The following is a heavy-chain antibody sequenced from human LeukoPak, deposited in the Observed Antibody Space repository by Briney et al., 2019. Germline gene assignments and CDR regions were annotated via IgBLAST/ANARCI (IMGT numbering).Heavy chain of an antibody. CDR2: IYYSGST. CDR3: ARFSVAAAGTGWFDP. V-gene: IGHV4-59*01. CDR1: GVSISSYY. D-gene: IGHD6-13*01. Sequence: SETLSLTCTVSGVSISSYYWSWIRQPPGKGLELIGYIYYSGSTNYNPSLKSRVTISVDTSKNHLSLKLSSVTAADTAVYYCARFSVAAAGTGWFDPWGQGTLVTVSA. J-gene: IGHJ5*02.